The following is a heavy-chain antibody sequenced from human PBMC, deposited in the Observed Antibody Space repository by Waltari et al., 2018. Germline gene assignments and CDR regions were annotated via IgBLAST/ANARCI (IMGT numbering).Heavy chain of an antibody. Sequence: QVQLQESGPGLVKPSETLSLTCPVSGGSISSHYWSWTRQPPGKGLAWIGYISYSGSTNYNPSLKSRVTISVDTSKNQFSLKLSSVTAADTAVYYCARMVAGTALFDYWGQGTLVTVSS. CDR1: GGSISSHY. J-gene: IGHJ4*02. V-gene: IGHV4-59*11. D-gene: IGHD6-19*01. CDR2: ISYSGST. CDR3: ARMVAGTALFDY.